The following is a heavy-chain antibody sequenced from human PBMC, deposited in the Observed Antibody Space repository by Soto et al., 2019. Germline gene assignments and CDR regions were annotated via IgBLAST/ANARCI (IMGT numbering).Heavy chain of an antibody. D-gene: IGHD2-8*01. CDR3: ATWGTRLGYCTNGVCYTDFYY. CDR1: GYTLTELS. J-gene: IGHJ4*02. Sequence: ASVKVSCKVSGYTLTELSMHWVRQAPGKGLEWMGGFDPEDGETIYAQKFQGRVTMTEDTSTDTAYMELSSLRSEDTAVYYCATWGTRLGYCTNGVCYTDFYYWGQGTLVPVSS. CDR2: FDPEDGET. V-gene: IGHV1-24*01.